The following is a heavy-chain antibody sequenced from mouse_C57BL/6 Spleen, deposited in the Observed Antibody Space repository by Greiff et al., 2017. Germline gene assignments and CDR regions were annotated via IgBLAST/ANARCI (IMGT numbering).Heavy chain of an antibody. CDR1: GFSLSTSGMG. D-gene: IGHD1-1*01. Sequence: QVQLKESGPGILQSSQTLSLTCSFSGFSLSTSGMGVSWLRQPSGKGLEWLAHIYWDDDTRYNPSLKSRLTISKDTSRNQVFLKITSVDTADTATYYCARKRTTVAFDYWGQGTTLTVSS. V-gene: IGHV8-12*01. CDR2: IYWDDDT. J-gene: IGHJ2*01. CDR3: ARKRTTVAFDY.